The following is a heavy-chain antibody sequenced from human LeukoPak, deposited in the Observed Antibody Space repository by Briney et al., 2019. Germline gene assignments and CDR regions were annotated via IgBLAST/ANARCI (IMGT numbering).Heavy chain of an antibody. V-gene: IGHV3-48*03. D-gene: IGHD3-10*01. J-gene: IGHJ4*02. Sequence: GGSLRLSCAASGFTFSTYEMNWVRQAPGKGLEWVSYISSSGSTIYYADSVKGRFTISRDNAKNSLYLQMNSLRAEDTAVYYCARDSSYYGSGSFSDWGQGALVTVSS. CDR1: GFTFSTYE. CDR2: ISSSGSTI. CDR3: ARDSSYYGSGSFSD.